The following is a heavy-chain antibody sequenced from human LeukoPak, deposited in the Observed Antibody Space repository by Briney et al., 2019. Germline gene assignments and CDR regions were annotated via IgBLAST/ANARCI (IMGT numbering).Heavy chain of an antibody. Sequence: GESLKISCKGSGYSFTSYWIGWVRQMPERGLEWMGNIYPPDSDTRYSPSFQGQVTISANKSISPSSLQWSSLKASDTAIYYCATATSGSSGWSYWGQGTLVTVSA. J-gene: IGHJ4*02. CDR3: ATATSGSSGWSY. D-gene: IGHD6-19*01. CDR2: IYPPDSDT. CDR1: GYSFTSYW. V-gene: IGHV5-51*01.